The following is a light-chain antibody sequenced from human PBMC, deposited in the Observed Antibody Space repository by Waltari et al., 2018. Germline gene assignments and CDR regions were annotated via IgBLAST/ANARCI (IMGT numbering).Light chain of an antibody. CDR3: QHYKNLPVS. Sequence: IVLTQSPGTLSLSPGERATLSCRASQSVSIYLAWYQQKPGQAPRLLIYHTSTRATGIPDRFSGSGSGTDFSLTISGLEPEDCAVYYCQHYKNLPVSFGQGTRVEIK. J-gene: IGKJ1*01. V-gene: IGKV3-20*01. CDR2: HTS. CDR1: QSVSIY.